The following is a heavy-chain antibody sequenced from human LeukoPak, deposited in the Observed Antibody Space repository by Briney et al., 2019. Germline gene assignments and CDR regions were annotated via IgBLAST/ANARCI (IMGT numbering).Heavy chain of an antibody. CDR2: ISAYNGNT. V-gene: IGHV1-18*01. CDR1: GYTFTSYG. J-gene: IGHJ4*02. Sequence: GASVKVSCKASGYTFTSYGISWVRQAPGQGLEWMRWISAYNGNTNYAQKLQGRVTMTTDTSTSTAYMELRSLRSDDTAVYYCARDQCSCGSCYLFAIADYWVEGTLVSVSS. CDR3: ARDQCSCGSCYLFAIADY. D-gene: IGHD2-15*01.